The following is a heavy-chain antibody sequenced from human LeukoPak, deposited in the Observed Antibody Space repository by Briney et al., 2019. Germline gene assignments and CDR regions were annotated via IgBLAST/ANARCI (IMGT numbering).Heavy chain of an antibody. CDR1: GGSFSGYY. D-gene: IGHD3-3*01. CDR3: ARDRTIFGVVIPMDV. Sequence: ETLSLTCAVYGGSFSGYYWSWIRQPPGKGLEWVSSISSSSSYIYYADSVKGRFTISRDNAKNSLYLQMNSLRAEDTAVYYCARDRTIFGVVIPMDVWGQGTTVTVSS. V-gene: IGHV3-21*01. J-gene: IGHJ6*02. CDR2: ISSSSSYI.